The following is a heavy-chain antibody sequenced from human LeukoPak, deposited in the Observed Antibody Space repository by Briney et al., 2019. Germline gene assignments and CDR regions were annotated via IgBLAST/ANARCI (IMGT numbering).Heavy chain of an antibody. D-gene: IGHD3-3*01. CDR1: GYTFTSYG. CDR3: AFSYYDFWSANRRYYYGMDV. J-gene: IGHJ6*02. Sequence: ASVKVSCKASGYTFTSYGISWVRQAPGQGLEWMGWISAYNGNTNYAQKLQGRVTMTTDTSTSTAYMELRSLRSDDTAVYYCAFSYYDFWSANRRYYYGMDVWGQGTTVTVSS. CDR2: ISAYNGNT. V-gene: IGHV1-18*01.